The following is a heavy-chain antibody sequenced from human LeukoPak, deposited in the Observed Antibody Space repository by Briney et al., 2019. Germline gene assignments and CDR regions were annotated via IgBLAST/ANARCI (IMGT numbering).Heavy chain of an antibody. CDR3: AKDESFDI. V-gene: IGHV3-30*18. J-gene: IGHJ3*02. CDR1: GFTFSSYG. CDR2: ISYDGSNK. Sequence: GGSLRLSCAASGFTFSSYGMHWVRRAPGKGLEWVAVISYDGSNKYYADSVKGRFTISRDNSKNTLYLQMNSLRAEDTAVYYCAKDESFDIWGQGTMVTVSS.